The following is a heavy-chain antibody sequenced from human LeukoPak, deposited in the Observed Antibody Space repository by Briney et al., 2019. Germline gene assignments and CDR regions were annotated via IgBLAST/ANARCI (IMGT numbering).Heavy chain of an antibody. CDR1: GGSISSSSYY. V-gene: IGHV4-39*07. CDR3: ARDTASGWYVH. CDR2: IYYSGST. J-gene: IGHJ5*02. D-gene: IGHD6-19*01. Sequence: SETLSLTCTVSGGSISSSSYYWGWIRQPPGKGLEWIGSIYYSGSTYYNPSLKSRVTIPVDTSKNQFSLKLSSVTAADTAVYYCARDTASGWYVHWGQGTLVTVSS.